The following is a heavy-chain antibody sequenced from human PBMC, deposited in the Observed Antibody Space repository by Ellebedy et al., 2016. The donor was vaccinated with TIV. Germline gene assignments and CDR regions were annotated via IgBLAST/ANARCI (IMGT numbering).Heavy chain of an antibody. Sequence: GGSLRLXXTASGFNFSDYAMTWVRQAPGKGLEWVSTISNSGSNTYYTDSVKGRFTLSQDNSKNTVYLQMNSLRPEDTAVYYCAGRSGTYSDAFDIWGQGTMVTVSS. CDR1: GFNFSDYA. D-gene: IGHD1-26*01. V-gene: IGHV3-23*01. CDR3: AGRSGTYSDAFDI. J-gene: IGHJ3*02. CDR2: ISNSGSNT.